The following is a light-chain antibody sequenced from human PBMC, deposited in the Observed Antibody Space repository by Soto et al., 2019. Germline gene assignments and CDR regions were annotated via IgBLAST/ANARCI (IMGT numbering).Light chain of an antibody. V-gene: IGLV1-40*01. CDR2: NYV. J-gene: IGLJ3*02. CDR1: SSNIGAGYG. Sequence: QSVLTQPPSVSGAPGQRVTISGAGTSSNIGAGYGVHWYQQLPGRAPKLLIHNYVNRPSGVPDRFSGSKSGTSASLAITGLQGEDEGDYYCTSYTTTSTGVFGGGTKVTVL. CDR3: TSYTTTSTGV.